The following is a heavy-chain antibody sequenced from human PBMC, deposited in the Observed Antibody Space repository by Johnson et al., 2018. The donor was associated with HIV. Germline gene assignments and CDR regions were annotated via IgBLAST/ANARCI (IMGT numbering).Heavy chain of an antibody. Sequence: VQLVESGGGLVQPGGSLRLSCAASGFTVSSNYMSWVRQAPGKGLEWVSVIYSGGSTYYADSVKGRLTISRDNSKNTLYLQMNSLRAEDTAVYYCGRVDSSSLHGAFDIWGQGTMVTVSS. CDR2: IYSGGST. D-gene: IGHD6-6*01. J-gene: IGHJ3*02. CDR3: GRVDSSSLHGAFDI. V-gene: IGHV3-66*01. CDR1: GFTVSSNY.